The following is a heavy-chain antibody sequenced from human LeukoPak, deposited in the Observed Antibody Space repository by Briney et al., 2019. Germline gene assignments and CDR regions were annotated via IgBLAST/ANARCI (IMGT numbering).Heavy chain of an antibody. D-gene: IGHD4-17*01. V-gene: IGHV1-69*05. J-gene: IGHJ4*02. Sequence: SVKVSCKASGGTFSSYAISWVRQAPGQGLEWMGGIIPIFGTANYAQKFQGRVTITTDESTSTAYMGLSSLRSEDTAVYYCAADPGGYGDYDLKFDYWGQGTLVTVSS. CDR1: GGTFSSYA. CDR2: IIPIFGTA. CDR3: AADPGGYGDYDLKFDY.